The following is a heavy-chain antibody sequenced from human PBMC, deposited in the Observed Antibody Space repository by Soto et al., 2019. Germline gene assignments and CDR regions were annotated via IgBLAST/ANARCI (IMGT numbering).Heavy chain of an antibody. CDR1: GGTFSSYS. CDR2: IIPIFGTA. CDR3: ASPHSIAAAPHYYYYYGMDV. D-gene: IGHD6-13*01. J-gene: IGHJ6*02. V-gene: IGHV1-69*13. Sequence: SVKVSCKASGGTFSSYSISWVRQAPGQGLEWMGGIIPIFGTANYAQKFQGRVTITADESTSTAYMELSSLRSEDTAVYYCASPHSIAAAPHYYYYYGMDVWGQGTTVTVSS.